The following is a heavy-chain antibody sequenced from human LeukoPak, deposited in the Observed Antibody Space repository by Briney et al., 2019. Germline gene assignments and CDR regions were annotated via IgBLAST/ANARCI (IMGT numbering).Heavy chain of an antibody. J-gene: IGHJ1*01. V-gene: IGHV3-23*01. D-gene: IGHD3-3*01. CDR3: AKDPDIEWSAEYFQH. Sequence: GGSLRLSCAASGFTFSSYAMSWVRQAPGKGLEWVSAISGSGGSTYYADSVKGRFTISRDNSKNTLYLQMNSLRAEDTAVYYCAKDPDIEWSAEYFQHWGQGTLVTVSS. CDR1: GFTFSSYA. CDR2: ISGSGGST.